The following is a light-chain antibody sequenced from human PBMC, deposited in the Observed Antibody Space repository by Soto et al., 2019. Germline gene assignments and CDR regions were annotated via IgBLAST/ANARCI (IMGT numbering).Light chain of an antibody. CDR3: QHGYRTPLT. Sequence: DIQMTQSPSSLSASVGDRVTITCRASQSISTYLHWYQQKPGKDPNLLIYAASTLQSGVPSSFSGSGSGTDFTLTSISLQPEDFSHYFFQHGYRTPLTFGGGTKVDIK. V-gene: IGKV1-39*01. CDR2: AAS. J-gene: IGKJ4*01. CDR1: QSISTY.